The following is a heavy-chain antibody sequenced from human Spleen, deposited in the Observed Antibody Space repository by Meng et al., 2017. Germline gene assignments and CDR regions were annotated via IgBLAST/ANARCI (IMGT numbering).Heavy chain of an antibody. Sequence: SETLSLTCAVYGGSFSNYYWSWIRQSPGKGLEWIGEIKHSGSTNYNPSLKSRVTISVDTSKNQSSLKLRSLTAADTAVYYSARAKLIDATFSKSFYFDYWGQGTLVTVSS. CDR2: IKHSGST. D-gene: IGHD2-15*01. CDR1: GGSFSNYY. CDR3: ARAKLIDATFSKSFYFDY. V-gene: IGHV4-34*01. J-gene: IGHJ4*02.